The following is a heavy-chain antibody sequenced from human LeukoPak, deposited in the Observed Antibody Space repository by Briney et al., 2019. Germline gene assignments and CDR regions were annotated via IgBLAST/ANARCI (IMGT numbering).Heavy chain of an antibody. CDR1: GYTFTGYY. CDR3: ASLHYIVVVPAAPYDDAFDI. V-gene: IGHV1-2*02. Sequence: SVKVSCKASGYTFTGYYMHWVRQAPGQGLEWMGWINPNSGGTNYAQKFQGRVTMTRDTSISTAYMELSRLRSDDTAVYYCASLHYIVVVPAAPYDDAFDIWGQGTMVTVSS. CDR2: INPNSGGT. J-gene: IGHJ3*02. D-gene: IGHD2-2*01.